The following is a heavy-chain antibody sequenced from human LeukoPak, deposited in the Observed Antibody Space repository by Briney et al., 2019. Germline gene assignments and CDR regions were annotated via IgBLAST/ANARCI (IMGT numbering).Heavy chain of an antibody. CDR2: IYHSGST. J-gene: IGHJ2*01. V-gene: IGHV4-30-2*01. D-gene: IGHD6-19*01. CDR3: AREKLADGNAHFDL. Sequence: SETLSLTCTVSGGSISSGGYYWSWIRQPPGKGLEWIGYIYHSGSTYYNPSLKSRVTISVDRSKNQFSLKLSSVTAADTAVYYCAREKLADGNAHFDLWGRGTLVTVSS. CDR1: GGSISSGGYY.